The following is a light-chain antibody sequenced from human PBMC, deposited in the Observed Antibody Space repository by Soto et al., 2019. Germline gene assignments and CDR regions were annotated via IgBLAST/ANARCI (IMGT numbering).Light chain of an antibody. CDR2: DVS. Sequence: QSALTQPASVSGSPGQSITISCTGTSSDVGFYNYVTWYQHHPGKAPKLIIYDVSDRPSGVSDRFSGSKSGNTASPTISGLQAEDEADYYCCSYTSITTLVFGTGTKLTVL. CDR1: SSDVGFYNY. CDR3: CSYTSITTLV. V-gene: IGLV2-14*03. J-gene: IGLJ1*01.